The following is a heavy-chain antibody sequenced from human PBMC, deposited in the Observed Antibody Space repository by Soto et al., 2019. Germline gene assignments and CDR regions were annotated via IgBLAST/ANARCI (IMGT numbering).Heavy chain of an antibody. CDR2: IIPIFGTA. D-gene: IGHD2-15*01. J-gene: IGHJ6*02. CDR3: ARDRLDIVVVVAATRYYYYGMDV. Sequence: VQSGAEVKKPGSSVKVSCKASGGTFSSYAISWVRQAPGQGLEWMGGIIPIFGTANYAQKFQGRVTITADESTSTAYMELSSLRSEDTAVYYCARDRLDIVVVVAATRYYYYGMDVWGQGTTVTVSS. V-gene: IGHV1-69*01. CDR1: GGTFSSYA.